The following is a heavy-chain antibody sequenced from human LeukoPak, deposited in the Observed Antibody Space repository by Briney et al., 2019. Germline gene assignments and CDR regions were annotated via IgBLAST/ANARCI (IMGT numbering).Heavy chain of an antibody. J-gene: IGHJ4*02. Sequence: PSETLSLTCGVFAGSFSGYYWSWIRQSPGKGLEWIGEINHSGSTNFNPSLKSRVTISVDTSKNQFSLKLSSVTAADTAVYYCARRRPRSTSCYYDYWGQGTLVTVSS. V-gene: IGHV4-34*01. D-gene: IGHD2-2*01. CDR1: AGSFSGYY. CDR2: INHSGST. CDR3: ARRRPRSTSCYYDY.